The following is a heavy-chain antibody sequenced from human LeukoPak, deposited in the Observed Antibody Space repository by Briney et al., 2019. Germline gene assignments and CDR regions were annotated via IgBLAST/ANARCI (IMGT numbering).Heavy chain of an antibody. CDR2: ISAYNGNT. CDR3: ARAPLSYDILTGYFPTPYYFDY. V-gene: IGHV1-18*01. D-gene: IGHD3-9*01. Sequence: GASVKVSCKASGYTFTSYGISWVRQAPGQGLEWMGWISAYNGNTNYAQKLQGRVTMTTDTSTSTAYMELRSLGSDDTAVYYCARAPLSYDILTGYFPTPYYFDYWGQGTLATVSS. CDR1: GYTFTSYG. J-gene: IGHJ4*02.